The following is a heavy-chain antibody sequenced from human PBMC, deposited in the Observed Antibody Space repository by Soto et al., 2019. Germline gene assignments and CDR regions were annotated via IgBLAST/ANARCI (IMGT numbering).Heavy chain of an antibody. D-gene: IGHD2-8*01. CDR3: ARRVGYCTNGVCYTNFDY. CDR2: IYPGDSDT. V-gene: IGHV5-51*01. Sequence: PGESLKICCNGAGYSITIYWIGGGREMAGKGLEWMGIIYPGDSDTRYSPSFQGQVTISADKSISTAYLQWSSLKASDTAMYYCARRVGYCTNGVCYTNFDYWGQGTLVTVSS. J-gene: IGHJ4*02. CDR1: GYSITIYW.